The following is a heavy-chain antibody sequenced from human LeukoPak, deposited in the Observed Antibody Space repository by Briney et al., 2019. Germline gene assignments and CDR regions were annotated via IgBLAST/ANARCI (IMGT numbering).Heavy chain of an antibody. V-gene: IGHV1-69*05. CDR2: IIPIFGTA. Sequence: SVKLSCQPSAPTFGSYAIGWVRPAPEQGREWMGGIIPIFGTAKYAQKFQGRVTITTDESTHTAYMELISLRSDVTSEYYCARVPAAEDYYYYYYMDGWGRGTTVTVSS. D-gene: IGHD2-2*01. CDR1: APTFGSYA. CDR3: ARVPAAEDYYYYYYMDG. J-gene: IGHJ6*03.